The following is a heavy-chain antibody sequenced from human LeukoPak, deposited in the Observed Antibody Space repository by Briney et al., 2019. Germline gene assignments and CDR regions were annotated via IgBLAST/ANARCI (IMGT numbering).Heavy chain of an antibody. CDR3: ARHEELLRNFDY. CDR2: IYYSGST. V-gene: IGHV4-39*01. Sequence: KSSETLSLTCTVSGGSISSSSYYWGWIRQPPGKGLEWIGSIYYSGSTYYNPSLKSRGTISVDTSKNQFSLKLSSVTAADTAVYYCARHEELLRNFDYWGQGTLVTVSS. D-gene: IGHD1-26*01. CDR1: GGSISSSSYY. J-gene: IGHJ4*02.